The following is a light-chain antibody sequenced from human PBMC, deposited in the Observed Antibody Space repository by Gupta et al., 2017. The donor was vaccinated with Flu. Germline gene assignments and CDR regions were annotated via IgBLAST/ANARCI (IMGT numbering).Light chain of an antibody. J-gene: IGLJ3*02. Sequence: QAVVTPEPSLTVSPGGTVTLTCDSSTGPVTSGHYPYWFQQKPGQAPRTLICDTSNKHSWTPARSSGSLRGGKAALTLPGAQPEDEAEHYWWLSYSGAWVFGGGTKVTVL. CDR1: TGPVTSGHY. V-gene: IGLV7-46*01. CDR3: WLSYSGAWV. CDR2: DTS.